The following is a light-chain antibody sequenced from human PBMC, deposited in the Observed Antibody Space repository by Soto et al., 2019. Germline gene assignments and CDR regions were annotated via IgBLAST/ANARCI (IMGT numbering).Light chain of an antibody. CDR2: DAS. V-gene: IGKV1-5*01. Sequence: DIQMTQSPSTLPASVGDRVTITCRASQSISSWLAWYQQKPGKAPKLLIYDASSLESGVPSRFSGSGSGTEFTLTISSLQPDDFAIYYCQQYNSYSWTFGQGTKV. J-gene: IGKJ1*01. CDR3: QQYNSYSWT. CDR1: QSISSW.